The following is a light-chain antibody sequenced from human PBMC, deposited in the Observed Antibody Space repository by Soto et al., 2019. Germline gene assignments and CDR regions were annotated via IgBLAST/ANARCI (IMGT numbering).Light chain of an antibody. J-gene: IGKJ4*01. Sequence: EIVLTQSPATLSLSPGERATLSCRASQSVSSYLAWYQQKPSQAPRLLIYDASNRATGIPARFSGSGSGTDFTLTISSLEPEDFAVYYCQQRSPLTFGGGTKVDIK. CDR2: DAS. CDR1: QSVSSY. CDR3: QQRSPLT. V-gene: IGKV3-11*01.